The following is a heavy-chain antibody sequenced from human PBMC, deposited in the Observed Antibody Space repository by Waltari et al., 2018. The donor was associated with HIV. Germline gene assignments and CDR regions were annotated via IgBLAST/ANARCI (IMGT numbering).Heavy chain of an antibody. D-gene: IGHD3-10*01. CDR1: GSTFSAYT. CDR2: ISGYNGNT. J-gene: IGHJ6*02. CDR3: ARGVSIVRGVMIRGHMDV. Sequence: VQLVQSGAEMRKPGAPVKLSCRASGSTFSAYTISCVRQAPGQGREWMGWISGYNGNTNYAQKFQGRVNMTTDTSTSTAHMELRSLRSDDTAVYYCARGVSIVRGVMIRGHMDVWGQGTTVTVSS. V-gene: IGHV1-18*01.